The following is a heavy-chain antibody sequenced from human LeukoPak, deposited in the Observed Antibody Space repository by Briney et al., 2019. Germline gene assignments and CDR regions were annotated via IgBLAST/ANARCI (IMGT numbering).Heavy chain of an antibody. CDR1: GFTFSIFA. J-gene: IGHJ5*02. Sequence: GGSLRLSCAPCGFTFSIFAMTWVRPAPGKGLEWVSGVVGGGTTYYADSVKGRFTLSKDNSKKTMYLQMNRLRVEDTAIYYCAKDLHYNDGRWEFDPWGQGTLVTVSS. V-gene: IGHV3-23*01. CDR2: VVGGGTT. D-gene: IGHD5-24*01. CDR3: AKDLHYNDGRWEFDP.